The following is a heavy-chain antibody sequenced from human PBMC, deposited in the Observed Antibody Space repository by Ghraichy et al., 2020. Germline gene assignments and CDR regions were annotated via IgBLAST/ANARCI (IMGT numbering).Heavy chain of an antibody. Sequence: SLNISCGTSGFRFRDHYMSWVRQAPGKGLEWVSLISRNGRDTNYADSVRGRFTISRDNAKNSLYLQLNTLRVEDTAVYYCVREGQELGKSGFDLWGQGTLVTVPS. J-gene: IGHJ5*02. D-gene: IGHD6-25*01. CDR1: GFRFRDHY. CDR3: VREGQELGKSGFDL. V-gene: IGHV3-11*06. CDR2: ISRNGRDT.